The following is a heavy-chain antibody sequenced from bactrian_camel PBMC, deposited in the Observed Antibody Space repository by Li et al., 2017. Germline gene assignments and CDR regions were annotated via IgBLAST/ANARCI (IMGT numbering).Heavy chain of an antibody. CDR3: AARSVAVFFGGGGGCIVSAPPKVPDFGY. CDR2: IQISGGHT. D-gene: IGHD3*01. Sequence: HVQLVESGGGLVQPGGSLRLSCATSGFTFNRSTMSWVRQAPGKGLEWVSAIQISGGHTLYADSMKGRFTVSQDNAKNTLYLQMNNLKPEDTAMYFCAARSVAVFFGGGGGCIVSAPPKVPDFGYWGQGTQVTVS. J-gene: IGHJ6*01. V-gene: IGHV3S1*01. CDR1: GFTFNRST.